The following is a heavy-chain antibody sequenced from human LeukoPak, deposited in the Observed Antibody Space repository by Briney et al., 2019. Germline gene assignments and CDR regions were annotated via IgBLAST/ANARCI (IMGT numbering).Heavy chain of an antibody. J-gene: IGHJ3*02. CDR2: IRYDGRHE. V-gene: IGHV3-30*02. CDR1: GFMFIGYG. Sequence: PGGSLRLSCEASGFMFIGYGMHWVRQTPGEGLEWVAFIRYDGRHEYYTDSVKGRFTISRDNSKNTLYLQMSSLRSEDTAVYYCASDDALETWGQGKRVTVSS. CDR3: ASDDALET.